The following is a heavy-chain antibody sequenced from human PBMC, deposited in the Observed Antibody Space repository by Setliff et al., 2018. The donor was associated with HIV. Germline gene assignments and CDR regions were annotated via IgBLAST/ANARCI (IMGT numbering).Heavy chain of an antibody. CDR2: INPYSGGT. D-gene: IGHD3-10*01. Sequence: SVKVSCKASGYTFTAYYIHWVRQAPGQGLEWMGWINPYSGGTNYAQNFQGWVTMTRDTSITTAYMELSRLTSDDTALYFCVREVRAAYKGPLWFGQSDPRPDTFDIWGQGTMVTVS. V-gene: IGHV1-2*04. CDR3: VREVRAAYKGPLWFGQSDPRPDTFDI. CDR1: GYTFTAYY. J-gene: IGHJ3*02.